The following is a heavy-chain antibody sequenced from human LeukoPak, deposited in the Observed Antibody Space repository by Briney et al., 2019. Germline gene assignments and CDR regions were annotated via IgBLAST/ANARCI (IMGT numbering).Heavy chain of an antibody. CDR2: IIPILGIA. V-gene: IGHV1-69*04. Sequence: SVKVSCKASGGTFSSYAISWVRQAPGQGLEWMGRIIPILGIANYAQKFQGRVTITADNSTSTAYMELSSLRSEDTAVYYCARAGYCSSTSCIRFDYWGQGTLVTVSS. CDR1: GGTFSSYA. D-gene: IGHD2-2*01. CDR3: ARAGYCSSTSCIRFDY. J-gene: IGHJ4*02.